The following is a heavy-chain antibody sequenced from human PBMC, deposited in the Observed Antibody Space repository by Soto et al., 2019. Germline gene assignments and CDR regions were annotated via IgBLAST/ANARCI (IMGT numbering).Heavy chain of an antibody. J-gene: IGHJ4*02. Sequence: SVKVSCKDSGGTFSSYAISWVRQAPGQGREWMGGIIPIFGTANYAQKFQGRVTITADESTSTAHMELSSLRSEDTAVYYCARERPDYYGSGSYESIDFWGQGTLVTVSS. CDR3: ARERPDYYGSGSYESIDF. V-gene: IGHV1-69*13. CDR2: IIPIFGTA. CDR1: GGTFSSYA. D-gene: IGHD3-10*01.